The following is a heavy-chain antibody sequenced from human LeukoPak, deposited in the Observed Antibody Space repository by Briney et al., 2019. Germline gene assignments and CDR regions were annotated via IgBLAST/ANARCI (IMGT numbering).Heavy chain of an antibody. V-gene: IGHV3-9*01. CDR1: GFTFEDYA. CDR3: AKGHIGSGSYYYFDY. D-gene: IGHD3-10*01. J-gene: IGHJ4*02. CDR2: ISWNRGLI. Sequence: PGGSLRLSCVASGFTFEDYAMHWVRQVPGRGLEWASGISWNRGLIGYADSVKGRFTISRDNAKKSLYLQMNSLRAEDTAFYYCAKGHIGSGSYYYFDYWGQGTLVTVSS.